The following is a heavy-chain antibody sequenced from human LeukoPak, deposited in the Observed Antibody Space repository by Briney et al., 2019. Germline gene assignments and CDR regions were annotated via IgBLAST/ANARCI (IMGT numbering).Heavy chain of an antibody. CDR1: GFTFSSYG. CDR2: IRYDGSNK. J-gene: IGHJ4*02. Sequence: PGGSLRLSCAASGFTFSSYGMHWVRQAPGKGLEWVAFIRYDGSNKYYADSVKGRFTISRDNSKNTLYLQMNSLRAEDTAVYYCAKVALRFGELAYSLLDYWGQGTLVTVSS. V-gene: IGHV3-30*02. CDR3: AKVALRFGELAYSLLDY. D-gene: IGHD3-10*01.